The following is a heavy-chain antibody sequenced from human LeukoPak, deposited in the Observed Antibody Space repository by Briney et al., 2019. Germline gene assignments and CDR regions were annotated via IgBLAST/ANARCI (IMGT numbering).Heavy chain of an antibody. CDR2: FDPEDGET. J-gene: IGHJ4*02. Sequence: ASVKVSCKVSGYTLTELSIHWVRQAPGKGLEWVGGFDPEDGETFYAQNFQGRVTMTEDTSTDTAYMELSSLRSEDTAVYYCATDRSLCPSCYRHFDSWGQGTLVTVSS. D-gene: IGHD2-2*01. CDR1: GYTLTELS. V-gene: IGHV1-24*01. CDR3: ATDRSLCPSCYRHFDS.